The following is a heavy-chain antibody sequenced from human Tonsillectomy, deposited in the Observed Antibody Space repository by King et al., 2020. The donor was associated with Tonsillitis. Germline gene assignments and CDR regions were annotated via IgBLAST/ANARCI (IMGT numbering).Heavy chain of an antibody. J-gene: IGHJ1*01. D-gene: IGHD1-14*01. V-gene: IGHV4-39*07. CDR3: ARRDGTDNVYFQH. Sequence: QLQESGPGLVKPSETVSLTCIVSGGSISSSDYYWGWIRQPPGKGLEWIGSNYYSGSTYYNPSLKSRVTISIDTSKNQFYLKLTTVTAADTAVYYCARRDGTDNVYFQHWGQGTLVTVSS. CDR2: NYYSGST. CDR1: GGSISSSDYY.